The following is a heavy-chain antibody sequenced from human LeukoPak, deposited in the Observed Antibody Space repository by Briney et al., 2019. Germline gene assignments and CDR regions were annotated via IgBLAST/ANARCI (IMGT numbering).Heavy chain of an antibody. D-gene: IGHD3-10*01. Sequence: GGSLRLSCAASGFTVSSNYMSWVRQAPGKGLEWVSGIYSGGSTYDADSVKGRFTISRDNSKNTLYLQMNSLRAGDVAVYYCARAYYYASGSYFFDYWGQGTLVTVSS. J-gene: IGHJ4*02. V-gene: IGHV3-66*01. CDR3: ARAYYYASGSYFFDY. CDR2: IYSGGST. CDR1: GFTVSSNY.